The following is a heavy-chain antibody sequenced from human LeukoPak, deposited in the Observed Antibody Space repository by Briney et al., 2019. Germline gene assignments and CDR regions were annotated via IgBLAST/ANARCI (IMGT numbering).Heavy chain of an antibody. CDR1: GGTFSSYA. CDR3: ASEAAAGLTRQH. Sequence: ASEKVSCKASGGTFSSYAISWVRQAPGQGLEWMGGIIPIFGTANYEQRFQGRVTITAGESRRAASMELSSLRSEDTAVYYCASEAAAGLTRQHWGQGTLVTVSS. D-gene: IGHD6-13*01. J-gene: IGHJ1*01. CDR2: IIPIFGTA. V-gene: IGHV1-69*13.